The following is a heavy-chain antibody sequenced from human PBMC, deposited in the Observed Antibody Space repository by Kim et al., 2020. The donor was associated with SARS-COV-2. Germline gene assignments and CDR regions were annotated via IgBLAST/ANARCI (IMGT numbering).Heavy chain of an antibody. CDR2: IIPILGIA. Sequence: SVKVSCKASGGTFSSYAISWVRQAPGQGLEWMGRIIPILGIANYAQKFQGRVTITADKSTSTAYMELSSLRSEDTAVYYCARADRAAAGGGFDYWGQGTLVTVSS. J-gene: IGHJ4*02. CDR1: GGTFSSYA. D-gene: IGHD6-13*01. CDR3: ARADRAAAGGGFDY. V-gene: IGHV1-69*04.